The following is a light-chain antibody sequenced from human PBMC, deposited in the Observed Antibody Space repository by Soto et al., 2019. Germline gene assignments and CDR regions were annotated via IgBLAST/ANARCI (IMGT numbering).Light chain of an antibody. CDR1: SGSIASNY. V-gene: IGLV6-57*02. CDR2: ENN. J-gene: IGLJ3*02. CDR3: QSYDVTRHGV. Sequence: NFMLTQPHSVSESPGKTVTISCTGSSGSIASNYVQWYQQRPGSAPTTLIYENNQRPSGVPDRFSGSIDISSNSASLTISGLKTEDEADYYCQSYDVTRHGVFGGGTKLTVL.